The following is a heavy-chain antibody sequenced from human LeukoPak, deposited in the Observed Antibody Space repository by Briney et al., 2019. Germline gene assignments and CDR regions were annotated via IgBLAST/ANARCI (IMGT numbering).Heavy chain of an antibody. CDR3: ARDHDFEVADF. D-gene: IGHD3/OR15-3a*01. V-gene: IGHV1-18*01. Sequence: ASVKVSCKASGYTFTDYPISWVRQAPGQGLEWMGWISAYNGYTNYAQKLQDRVTMTTDTSTSTAYMELRSLGPADTAVYYCARDHDFEVADFWGQGTLVTVSS. CDR1: GYTFTDYP. CDR2: ISAYNGYT. J-gene: IGHJ4*02.